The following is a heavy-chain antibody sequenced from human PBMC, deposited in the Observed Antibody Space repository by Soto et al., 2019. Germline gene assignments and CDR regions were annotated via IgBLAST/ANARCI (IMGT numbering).Heavy chain of an antibody. CDR2: ISGSVDRT. CDR3: ARSPRRHQYGMDV. V-gene: IGHV3-23*01. Sequence: VGSLRLSCASSVFPFSMYAMMCVRQSPGKGLEWVSSISGSVDRTYYADSVKGRFTISRDNSKKTVVLQMNNLRVEDTAVYHCARSPRRHQYGMDVWGQGTMVTVSS. CDR1: VFPFSMYA. J-gene: IGHJ6*02. D-gene: IGHD2-2*01.